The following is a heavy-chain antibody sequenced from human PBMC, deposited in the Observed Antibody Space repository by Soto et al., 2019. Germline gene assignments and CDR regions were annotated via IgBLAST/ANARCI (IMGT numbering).Heavy chain of an antibody. CDR2: MNSNSGNT. J-gene: IGHJ6*02. CDR1: GYTFTSYD. V-gene: IGHV1-8*01. CDR3: ARGSVGSFWSGYYQYYYGMDV. Sequence: QVQLVQSGAEVKKPGASVKVSCKASGYTFTSYDINWVRQATGQGLEWMGWMNSNSGNTGYAQKLRGRVTMTRNTSISTAYMELSSLRSEDTAVYYCARGSVGSFWSGYYQYYYGMDVWGQGTTVTVSS. D-gene: IGHD3-3*01.